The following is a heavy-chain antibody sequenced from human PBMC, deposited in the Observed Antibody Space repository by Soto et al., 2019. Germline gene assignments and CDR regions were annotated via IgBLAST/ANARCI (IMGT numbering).Heavy chain of an antibody. V-gene: IGHV1-18*01. D-gene: IGHD2-2*01. J-gene: IGHJ4*02. CDR3: ARAPRYCISTSCYGSKTLAFDY. CDR1: GYTFTSYG. CDR2: VTTDKGKT. Sequence: EASVKVSCKASGYTFTSYGISWVRQAPGQGLEWMGWVTTDKGKTTYAQKFQGRVTMTTDTSTSTAYMELRSLRSDDTAVYYCARAPRYCISTSCYGSKTLAFDYWGQGTLVTVSS.